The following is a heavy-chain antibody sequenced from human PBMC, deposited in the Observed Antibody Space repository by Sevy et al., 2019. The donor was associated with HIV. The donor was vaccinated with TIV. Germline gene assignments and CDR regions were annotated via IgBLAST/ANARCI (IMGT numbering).Heavy chain of an antibody. CDR3: AKDSMGCFDY. J-gene: IGHJ4*02. D-gene: IGHD3-10*01. CDR1: GFTFSSDA. V-gene: IGHV3-23*01. CDR2: ISGSGGST. Sequence: AGSLRLSCAASGFTFSSDAMSWVLQAPGKGLEWVSAISGSGGSTYYADSVKGRFTISRDNSKNTLYLQMNSLRAEDTAVYYYAKDSMGCFDYWGQGTLVTVSS.